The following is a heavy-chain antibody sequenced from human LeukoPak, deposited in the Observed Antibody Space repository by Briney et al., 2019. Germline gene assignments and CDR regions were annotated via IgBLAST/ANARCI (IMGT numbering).Heavy chain of an antibody. J-gene: IGHJ4*02. V-gene: IGHV4-39*07. CDR1: GGSISSSSYY. CDR2: IYYSGST. CDR3: ARDGTGYQYWHPGSGFYYFDY. Sequence: SETLSLTCTVSGGSISSSSYYWGWIRQPPGKGLEWIGSIYYSGSTYYNPSLKSRVTISVDTSKNQFSLKLSSVTAADTAVYYCARDGTGYQYWHPGSGFYYFDYWGQGTLVTVSS. D-gene: IGHD3-9*01.